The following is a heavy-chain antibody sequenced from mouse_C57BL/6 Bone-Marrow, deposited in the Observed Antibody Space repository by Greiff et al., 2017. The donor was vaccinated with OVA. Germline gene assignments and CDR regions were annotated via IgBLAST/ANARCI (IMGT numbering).Heavy chain of an antibody. V-gene: IGHV5-6*02. CDR2: ISSGGSYT. Sequence: EVMLVESGGDLVKPGGSLKLSCAASGFTFSSYGMSWVRQTPDKRLEWVATISSGGSYTYYPDSVKGRFTISRDNAKNTLYLQMSSLKSEDTAMDYCARASRWYFDVWGTGTTVTVSS. CDR3: ARASRWYFDV. CDR1: GFTFSSYG. J-gene: IGHJ1*03.